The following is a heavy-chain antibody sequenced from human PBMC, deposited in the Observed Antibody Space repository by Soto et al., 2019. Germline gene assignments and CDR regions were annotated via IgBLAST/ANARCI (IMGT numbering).Heavy chain of an antibody. CDR2: MNPNSGNT. V-gene: IGHV1-8*01. J-gene: IGHJ3*02. CDR3: AREASPKYCSGGSCYWGTNWGDALDI. D-gene: IGHD2-15*01. CDR1: GYTFTSYD. Sequence: ASVKVSCKASGYTFTSYDINWVRQATGQGLEWMGWMNPNSGNTGYAQKFQGRVTMTRNTSISTAYMELSSLRSEDTAVYYCAREASPKYCSGGSCYWGTNWGDALDIWGQGTMVTVS.